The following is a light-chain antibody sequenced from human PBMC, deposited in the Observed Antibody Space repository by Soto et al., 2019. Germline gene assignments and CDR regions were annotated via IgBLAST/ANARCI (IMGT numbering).Light chain of an antibody. CDR1: TSNVESET. CDR3: VAWDANLNGWV. CDR2: RNN. Sequence: QSVLTQSPSASGAPGQTVTISCSGSTSNVESETVNWYQQLPGTAPKLVVFRNNKRPSAVPDRFSASKSGTSASLAISNLQPEDEADYYCVAWDANLNGWVFGGGTKVTVL. J-gene: IGLJ3*02. V-gene: IGLV1-44*01.